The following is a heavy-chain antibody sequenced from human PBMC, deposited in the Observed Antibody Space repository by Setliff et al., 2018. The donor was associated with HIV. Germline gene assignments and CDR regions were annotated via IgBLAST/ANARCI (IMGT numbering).Heavy chain of an antibody. CDR1: GGSISSSSYF. Sequence: SETLSLTCTVSGGSISSSSYFWGWIRQPPGKGLEWIGSIYYSGSTYSNPSLKSRVSIFVDTSKKQFSLSLKSVTAADTALYYCARYNWNYGWGSFDPWGRGTLVTVSS. J-gene: IGHJ5*02. V-gene: IGHV4-39*01. D-gene: IGHD1-7*01. CDR3: ARYNWNYGWGSFDP. CDR2: IYYSGST.